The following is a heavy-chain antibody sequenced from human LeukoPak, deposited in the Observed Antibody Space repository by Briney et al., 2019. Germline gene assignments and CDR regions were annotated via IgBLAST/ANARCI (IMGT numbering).Heavy chain of an antibody. CDR2: IWYDGSNK. J-gene: IGHJ4*02. CDR1: GFTFSSYW. Sequence: HSGGSLRLSCAASGFTFSSYWMSWVRQAPGKGLEWVAFIWYDGSNKYYADSVKGRFTISRDNSKNTLYLQMNSLRAEDTAVYYCARDLHRGQRYIGDKVTMDDWGQGTLVTVSS. V-gene: IGHV3-33*08. D-gene: IGHD3-10*01. CDR3: ARDLHRGQRYIGDKVTMDD.